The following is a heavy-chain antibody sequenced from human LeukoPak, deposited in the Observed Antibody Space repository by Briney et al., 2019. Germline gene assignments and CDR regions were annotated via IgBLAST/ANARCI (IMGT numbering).Heavy chain of an antibody. Sequence: SETLSLTCAVYGGSFSGYSWSWIRQTPGKGLEWIGEINHSGSTKNNPSLKSRVIISVDTSKNQFSLKLSSVTAADTAVYYCARNLPVAGLYYFDYWGQGTLVTVSS. CDR1: GGSFSGYS. D-gene: IGHD6-19*01. CDR3: ARNLPVAGLYYFDY. V-gene: IGHV4-34*01. CDR2: INHSGST. J-gene: IGHJ4*02.